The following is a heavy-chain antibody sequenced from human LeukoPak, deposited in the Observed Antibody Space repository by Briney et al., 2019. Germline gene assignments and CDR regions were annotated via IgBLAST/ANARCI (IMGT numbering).Heavy chain of an antibody. CDR1: GFTFSGYS. J-gene: IGHJ4*02. Sequence: GGSLRLSCAASGFTFSGYSMNWVRQAPGKGLEWVSAISAYDGSAYYGDPVRGRFTISRDNSKSTLFLQMNSLRVEDTAVYYCAKGGTRGSWYHFDSWGQGTLVTVSS. D-gene: IGHD6-13*01. CDR3: AKGGTRGSWYHFDS. V-gene: IGHV3-23*01. CDR2: ISAYDGSA.